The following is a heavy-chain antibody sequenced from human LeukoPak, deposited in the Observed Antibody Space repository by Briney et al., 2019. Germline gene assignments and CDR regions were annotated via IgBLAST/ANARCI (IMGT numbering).Heavy chain of an antibody. J-gene: IGHJ3*02. V-gene: IGHV3-21*01. CDR3: ARDMDTAMHDAFDI. CDR1: GFTFSSYS. Sequence: GGSLRLSCAASGFTFSSYSMNWVRQAPGKGLEWVSSISSSSSYIYYADSVKGRFTISRDNAKNSLYLQMNSLRAEDTAVYYCARDMDTAMHDAFDIWGQGTMVTASS. CDR2: ISSSSSYI. D-gene: IGHD5-18*01.